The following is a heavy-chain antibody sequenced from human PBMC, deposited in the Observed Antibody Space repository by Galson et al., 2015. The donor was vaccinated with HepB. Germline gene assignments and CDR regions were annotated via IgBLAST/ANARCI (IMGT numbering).Heavy chain of an antibody. Sequence: LSLTCAVSGASTSSNTYYWSWIRQPPGRGLEWIGSIYYTGTTYYNPSLRSRVTISLDTSKNHFSLKLRSVTAADTAVYYCARHVGESGSYGMDVWGQGTTVTVSS. CDR3: ARHVGESGSYGMDV. CDR1: GASTSSNTYY. V-gene: IGHV4-39*01. D-gene: IGHD2-15*01. J-gene: IGHJ6*02. CDR2: IYYTGTT.